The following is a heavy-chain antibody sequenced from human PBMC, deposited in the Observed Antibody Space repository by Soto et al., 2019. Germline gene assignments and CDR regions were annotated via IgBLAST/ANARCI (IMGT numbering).Heavy chain of an antibody. D-gene: IGHD5-18*01. CDR2: INSDWSST. CDR3: ARGDERSYGPDYYFDY. J-gene: IGHJ4*02. Sequence: GXLRLSYAASGVXFSSYWVHWVRQAPGKGLVCVSRINSDWSSTSYADYVKGRFSISRENAKNTPYLQMNSLRAEETAVYYCARGDERSYGPDYYFDYWGQGTLVTVSS. CDR1: GVXFSSYW. V-gene: IGHV3-74*01.